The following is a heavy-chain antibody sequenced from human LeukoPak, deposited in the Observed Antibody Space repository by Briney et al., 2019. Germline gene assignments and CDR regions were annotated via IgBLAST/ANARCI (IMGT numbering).Heavy chain of an antibody. CDR2: INPNSGGT. V-gene: IGHV1-2*02. CDR3: AREAGYCSGGSCQGYFDY. J-gene: IGHJ4*02. D-gene: IGHD2-15*01. CDR1: GYTFTGYY. Sequence: ASVKVSCKASGYTFTGYYMHWVRQAPGQGREWMGWINPNSGGTNYAQKFQGRVTMTRDTSISTAYMELSRLRSDDTAVYYCAREAGYCSGGSCQGYFDYWGQGTLVTVSS.